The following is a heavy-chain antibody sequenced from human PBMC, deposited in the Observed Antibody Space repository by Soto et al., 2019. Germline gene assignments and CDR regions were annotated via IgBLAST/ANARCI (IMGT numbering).Heavy chain of an antibody. J-gene: IGHJ6*03. D-gene: IGHD2-2*01. CDR1: GFTFSSYA. CDR2: ISGSGGST. Sequence: GGSLRLSCAASGFTFSSYAMSWVRQAPGKGLEWVSAISGSGGSTYYADSVKGRFTISRDNSKNTLYLQMNSLRAEDTAVYYCAKDPVPADDYYYYMDVWGKGTTVTVSS. CDR3: AKDPVPADDYYYYMDV. V-gene: IGHV3-23*01.